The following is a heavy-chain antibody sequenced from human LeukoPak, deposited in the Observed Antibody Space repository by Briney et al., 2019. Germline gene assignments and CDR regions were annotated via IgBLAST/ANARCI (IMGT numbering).Heavy chain of an antibody. V-gene: IGHV4-59*01. Sequence: SETLSLTCTVSGGSISSYYWSWIRQPPGKGLEWIGYIYYSGSTNYNPSLKSRVTISVDTSKNQFSLKLSSVTAADTAVYYCAREYYYDSSGPTAFDIWGQGTMVTVSS. CDR2: IYYSGST. CDR1: GGSISSYY. CDR3: AREYYYDSSGPTAFDI. J-gene: IGHJ3*02. D-gene: IGHD3-22*01.